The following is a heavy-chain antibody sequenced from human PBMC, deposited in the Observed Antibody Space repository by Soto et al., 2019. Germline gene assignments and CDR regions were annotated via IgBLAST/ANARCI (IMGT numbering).Heavy chain of an antibody. CDR2: ISGSGGST. V-gene: IGHV3-23*01. CDR3: ATSLPAFTIFGVVIISPFDY. D-gene: IGHD3-3*01. CDR1: GFNFSSYA. Sequence: PGGSLILSCAASGFNFSSYAMSWVRPATGKGLEWVSAISGSGGSTYYADSVKGRFTISRDNSKNTLYLQMNSLRAEDTAVYYCATSLPAFTIFGVVIISPFDYWGQGTLVTVSS. J-gene: IGHJ4*02.